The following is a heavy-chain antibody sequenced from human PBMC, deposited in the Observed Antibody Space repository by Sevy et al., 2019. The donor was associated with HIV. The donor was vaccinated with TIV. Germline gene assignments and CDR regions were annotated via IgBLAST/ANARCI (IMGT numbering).Heavy chain of an antibody. D-gene: IGHD3-9*01. V-gene: IGHV3-30-3*01. CDR3: ASPPYYDILPGQFDY. J-gene: IGHJ4*02. CDR2: ISYDGSNK. Sequence: GGSLRLSCAASGFTFSSYAMHWVRQAPGKGLEWVAVISYDGSNKYYADSVKGRFTISRDNSKNTLYLQMNSLRAEDTAVYYCASPPYYDILPGQFDYWGQGTLVTVSS. CDR1: GFTFSSYA.